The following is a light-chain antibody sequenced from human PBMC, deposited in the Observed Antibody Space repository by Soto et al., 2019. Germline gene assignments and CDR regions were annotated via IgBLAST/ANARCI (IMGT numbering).Light chain of an antibody. J-gene: IGKJ1*01. CDR2: KAS. V-gene: IGKV1-5*03. CDR1: QSISSW. Sequence: DIQMTQSPSTLSASVGDRVTITCRASQSISSWLAWYQQKPGTAPKLLIYKASTLQSGVPSRFSGSGSGTEFTVTISSLQPDDSATYYCQQYNDNWTFGQGTQVE. CDR3: QQYNDNWT.